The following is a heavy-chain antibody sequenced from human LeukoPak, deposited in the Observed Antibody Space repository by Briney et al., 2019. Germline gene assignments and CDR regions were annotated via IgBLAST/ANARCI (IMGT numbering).Heavy chain of an antibody. Sequence: PGGSLRLSCAASGFTFSSYWMHWVRQAPGKGLVWVSRINSDGSSTSYADSVKGRFTISRDNAKNTLYLQMNSLRAEDTAVYYCARDQGSSGWYKGLDYWGQGTLVTVSS. CDR1: GFTFSSYW. D-gene: IGHD6-19*01. J-gene: IGHJ4*02. CDR2: INSDGSST. CDR3: ARDQGSSGWYKGLDY. V-gene: IGHV3-74*01.